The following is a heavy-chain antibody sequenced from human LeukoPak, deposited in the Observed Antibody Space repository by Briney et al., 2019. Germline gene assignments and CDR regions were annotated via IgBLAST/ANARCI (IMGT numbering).Heavy chain of an antibody. CDR1: GGSISSYY. V-gene: IGHV4-59*01. Sequence: PSETLSLTCTVSGGSISSYYWSWIRQPPGKGLEWIGHIYYSGSTNYNPSLKSRVTISIDTSKNQFSLRLGPVTAADTAVYYCARGAAGYSYGWGQGTLVTVSS. CDR3: ARGAAGYSYG. CDR2: IYYSGST. J-gene: IGHJ4*02. D-gene: IGHD5-18*01.